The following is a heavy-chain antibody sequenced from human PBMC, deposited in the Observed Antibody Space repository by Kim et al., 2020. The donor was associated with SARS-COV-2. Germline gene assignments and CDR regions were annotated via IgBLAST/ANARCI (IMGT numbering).Heavy chain of an antibody. Sequence: QGFKGRFVFSLDTSVSTAYLQISSLKAEDTAVYYCARSNYGSAPLYGMDVWGQGTTVTVSS. V-gene: IGHV7-4-1*02. D-gene: IGHD3-10*01. J-gene: IGHJ6*02. CDR3: ARSNYGSAPLYGMDV.